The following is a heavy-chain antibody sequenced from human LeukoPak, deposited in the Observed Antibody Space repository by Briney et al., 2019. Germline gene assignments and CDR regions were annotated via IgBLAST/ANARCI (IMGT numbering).Heavy chain of an antibody. D-gene: IGHD3-16*02. V-gene: IGHV4-30-2*01. J-gene: IGHJ4*02. Sequence: SETLSLTCAVSGGSISSGDSWSWIRQPPGKGLEWIGYIYHSGSTYYNPSPKSRVTISVDRSKNQFSLKLSSVTAADTAVYYCARGGDYVWGSYPPDGYYFDYWGQGTLVTVSS. CDR3: ARGGDYVWGSYPPDGYYFDY. CDR2: IYHSGST. CDR1: GGSISSGDS.